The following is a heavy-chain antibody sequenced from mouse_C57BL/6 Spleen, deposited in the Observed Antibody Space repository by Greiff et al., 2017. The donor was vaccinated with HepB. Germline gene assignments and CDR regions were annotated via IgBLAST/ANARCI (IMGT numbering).Heavy chain of an antibody. D-gene: IGHD1-2*01. J-gene: IGHJ1*03. CDR3: ATTADPNWYFDV. CDR2: IGDGGSYT. CDR1: GGDLRSEG. V-gene: IGHV5-4*03. Sequence: EGRRGEGGGGGGKKGGEWKREGEEEGGDLRSEGRGRGRQTPEKRLGWGASIGDGGSYTYYPDNVKGRFTISRDNAKNNLYLQMSHLKSEDTAMYYCATTADPNWYFDVWGTGTTVTVSS.